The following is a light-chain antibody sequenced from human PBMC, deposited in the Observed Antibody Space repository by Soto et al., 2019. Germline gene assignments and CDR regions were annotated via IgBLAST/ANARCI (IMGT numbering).Light chain of an antibody. Sequence: EIVLTQSPGTLSLSPGEGATLSCRASHSVSSSYLAWYQQKPGQAPRLLIYGASSRATGIPDRFSGSGSGTDFTLTISRLEPEDFAVYYCQQYANSPLTFGPGTKVDIK. J-gene: IGKJ3*01. CDR2: GAS. V-gene: IGKV3-20*01. CDR1: HSVSSSY. CDR3: QQYANSPLT.